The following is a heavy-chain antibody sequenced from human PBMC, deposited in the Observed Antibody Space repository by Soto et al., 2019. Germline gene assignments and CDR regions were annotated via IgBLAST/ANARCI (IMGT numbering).Heavy chain of an antibody. J-gene: IGHJ4*02. CDR2: IYYSGST. V-gene: IGHV4-59*01. CDR1: GGSISSYY. CDR3: ARVTEGYSGSYYYFDY. Sequence: QVQLQESGPGLVKPSETLSLTCTVSGGSISSYYWSWIRQPPGKGLEWIGYIYYSGSTNYNPSLKSRVTISVDTSKNQFSLKLSSVTAADTAVYYCARVTEGYSGSYYYFDYWGQGTLVTVSS. D-gene: IGHD1-26*01.